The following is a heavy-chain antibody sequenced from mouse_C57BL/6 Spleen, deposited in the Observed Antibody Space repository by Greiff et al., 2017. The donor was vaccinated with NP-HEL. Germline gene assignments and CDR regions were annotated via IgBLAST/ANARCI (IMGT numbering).Heavy chain of an antibody. Sequence: VQLVESGPELVKPGASVKISCKASGYAFSSSWMNWVKQRPGKGLEWIGRIYPGDGDTNYNGKFKGKATLTADKSSSTAYMQLCSLTSEDSAVYFCARWGEYYFDYWGQGTTLTVSS. CDR3: ARWGEYYFDY. CDR2: IYPGDGDT. CDR1: GYAFSSSW. V-gene: IGHV1-82*01. J-gene: IGHJ2*01.